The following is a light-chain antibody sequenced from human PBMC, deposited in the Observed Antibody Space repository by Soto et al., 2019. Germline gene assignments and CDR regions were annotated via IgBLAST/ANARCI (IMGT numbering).Light chain of an antibody. CDR2: KAS. V-gene: IGKV1-5*03. CDR3: QQYYSFWT. CDR1: QSISSW. Sequence: DIQMTQSPSTLSASVGDRVTVTCRASQSISSWLAWYQQKPGRAPKLLIYKASSLQSGVPSRFSGGGSGTDFTLTISSLQPEDFATYYCQQYYSFWTFGQGTKVEIK. J-gene: IGKJ1*01.